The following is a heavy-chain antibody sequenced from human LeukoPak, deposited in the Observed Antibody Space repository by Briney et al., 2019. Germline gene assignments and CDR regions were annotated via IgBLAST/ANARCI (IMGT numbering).Heavy chain of an antibody. CDR1: GFTFDDYA. D-gene: IGHD1-1*01. CDR3: AKEYLTTGIDY. V-gene: IGHV3-9*01. CDR2: ISWNSGSI. J-gene: IGHJ4*02. Sequence: GGSLRLSCAASGFTFDDYAMHWVRQAPGKGLEWVSGISWNSGSIGYADSVKGRFTISRDNAKNSLYLQMNSLRAEDTALYYCAKEYLTTGIDYWGQGTLVTVSS.